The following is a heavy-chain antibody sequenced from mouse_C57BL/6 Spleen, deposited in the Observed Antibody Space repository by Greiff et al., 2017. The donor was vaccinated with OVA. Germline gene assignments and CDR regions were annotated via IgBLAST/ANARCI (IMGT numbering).Heavy chain of an antibody. CDR3: AREDGPYFDY. CDR1: GFTFSDYG. Sequence: EVQLVESGGGLVKPGGSLKLSCAASGFTFSDYGMHWVRQAPEKGLEWVAYISSGSNTIYYADTVKGRFTISRDNAKNTLFLQMTSLRSEDTAMYYCAREDGPYFDYWGQGTTLTVSS. CDR2: ISSGSNTI. D-gene: IGHD2-3*01. J-gene: IGHJ2*01. V-gene: IGHV5-17*01.